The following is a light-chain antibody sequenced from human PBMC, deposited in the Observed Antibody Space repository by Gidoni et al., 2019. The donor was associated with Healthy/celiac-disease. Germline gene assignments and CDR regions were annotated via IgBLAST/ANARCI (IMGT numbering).Light chain of an antibody. CDR1: QSVLYSSNNKNY. CDR2: WAS. V-gene: IGKV4-1*01. Sequence: LAVSLGERATINCKSSQSVLYSSNNKNYLAWYQQKPGQPPKLLVYWASTRESGVPDRFSGSGSGTDFTLTISSLQAEDVAVYYCQQYYSTPQTFGQGTKLEIK. CDR3: QQYYSTPQT. J-gene: IGKJ2*01.